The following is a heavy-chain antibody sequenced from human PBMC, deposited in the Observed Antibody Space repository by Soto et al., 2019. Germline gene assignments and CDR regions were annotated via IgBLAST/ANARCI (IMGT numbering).Heavy chain of an antibody. CDR3: ARTAAAGKYYYGMDV. CDR1: GYIFTNYW. J-gene: IGHJ6*02. CDR2: IYPGDSDT. V-gene: IGHV5-51*01. D-gene: IGHD6-13*01. Sequence: GESLKISCKGSGYIFTNYWIGWVRQMAGKGLECMGIIYPGDSDTSYSPSFQGQVTISADKSISTAYLQWSSLKASDTAMYYCARTAAAGKYYYGMDVWGQGTTVTVSS.